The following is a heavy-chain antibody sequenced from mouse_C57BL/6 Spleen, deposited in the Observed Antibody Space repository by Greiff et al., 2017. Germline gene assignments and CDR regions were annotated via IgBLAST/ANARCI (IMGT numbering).Heavy chain of an antibody. CDR1: GFTFSNYW. V-gene: IGHV6-3*01. J-gene: IGHJ4*01. CDR2: IRLKSDNYAT. CDR3: TNSRRDCYAMDY. Sequence: EVMLVESGGGLVQPGGSMKLSCVASGFTFSNYWMNWVRQSPEKGLEWVAQIRLKSDNYATHYAESVKGRFTISRDDSKSSVYLQMNNLRAEDTGIYYCTNSRRDCYAMDYWGQGTSVTISS.